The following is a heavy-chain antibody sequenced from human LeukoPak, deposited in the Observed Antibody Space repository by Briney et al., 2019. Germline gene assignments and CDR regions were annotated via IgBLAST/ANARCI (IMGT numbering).Heavy chain of an antibody. V-gene: IGHV1-8*03. CDR1: GYTFTSYD. CDR2: MNPNSGNT. Sequence: ASVKVSCKASGYTFTSYDINWVRQATGQGLEWMGWMNPNSGNTGYAQKFQGRVTITRNTSISTAYMELSSLRSEDTAVYYCARDSVGATRGYYYYYYMDVWGKGTTVTVSS. CDR3: ARDSVGATRGYYYYYYMDV. J-gene: IGHJ6*03. D-gene: IGHD1-26*01.